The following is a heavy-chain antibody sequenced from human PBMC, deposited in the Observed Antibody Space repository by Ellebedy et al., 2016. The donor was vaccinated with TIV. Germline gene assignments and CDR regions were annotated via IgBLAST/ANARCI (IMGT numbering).Heavy chain of an antibody. D-gene: IGHD6-19*01. Sequence: GSLRLXXTVSGGSISSSSYNWGWIRQPPGKGLEWFGNIYYGGNTYYNPSLKSRVTISVDTSRNQFSPKLSSVTAADTAVYYCARAEGIAVAGAGWGQGTLVTVSS. CDR2: IYYGGNT. CDR1: GGSISSSSYN. J-gene: IGHJ4*02. CDR3: ARAEGIAVAGAG. V-gene: IGHV4-39*07.